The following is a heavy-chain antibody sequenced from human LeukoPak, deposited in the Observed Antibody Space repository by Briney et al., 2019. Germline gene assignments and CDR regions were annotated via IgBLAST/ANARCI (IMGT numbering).Heavy chain of an antibody. CDR1: GFIFSSYW. Sequence: SGGSLRLSCAASGFIFSSYWMSWVRQAPGKGLEWIGSIYHSGSTYYNPSLKSRVTISVDTSKNQFSLKLSSVTAADTAVYYCARINPHYYDSSGYYIWWFVPWGQGTLVTVSS. CDR3: ARINPHYYDSSGYYIWWFVP. CDR2: IYHSGST. D-gene: IGHD3-22*01. J-gene: IGHJ5*02. V-gene: IGHV4-38-2*01.